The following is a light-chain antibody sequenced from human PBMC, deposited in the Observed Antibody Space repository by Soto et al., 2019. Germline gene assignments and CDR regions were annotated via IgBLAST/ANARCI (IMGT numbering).Light chain of an antibody. CDR3: QQYGSSPYT. Sequence: EIVLTQSPGTLSLSPGERATLSCRASQSVSSTYLAWYQQKPGQAPRLLIYGASSRATGIPDRFSGSGSGTDFTLTISRVEPEDFAVFYWQQYGSSPYTFGQGTKLEIK. CDR1: QSVSSTY. CDR2: GAS. V-gene: IGKV3-20*01. J-gene: IGKJ2*01.